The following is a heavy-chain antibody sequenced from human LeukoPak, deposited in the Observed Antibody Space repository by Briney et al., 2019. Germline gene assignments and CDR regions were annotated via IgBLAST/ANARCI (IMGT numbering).Heavy chain of an antibody. J-gene: IGHJ4*02. CDR3: AKGPHIRTMWLFDS. CDR1: GFTFDDYD. CDR2: INWNGGST. V-gene: IGHV3-20*04. D-gene: IGHD1-14*01. Sequence: SGGSLRLSCAASGFTFDDYDMSWVRQAPGKGLEWVSGINWNGGSTGYADSVKGRFTISRDNAKNSLYLQMNTLGAEDTAVYYCAKGPHIRTMWLFDSWGQGSLVTVSS.